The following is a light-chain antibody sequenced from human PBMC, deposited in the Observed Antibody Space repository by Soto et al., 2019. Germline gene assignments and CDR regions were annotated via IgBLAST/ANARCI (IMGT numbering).Light chain of an antibody. CDR3: SSFTPSTTWV. CDR1: SSDVGNYSY. V-gene: IGLV2-14*01. CDR2: EVT. Sequence: QSALTQPASVSGSPGQSIAISCTGTSSDVGNYSYVSWFQQYPGTAPKLMIYEVTNRPSGVSNRFSGSKSGNTASLTISGLQPEDEADYYCSSFTPSTTWVFGGGTKLTVL. J-gene: IGLJ3*02.